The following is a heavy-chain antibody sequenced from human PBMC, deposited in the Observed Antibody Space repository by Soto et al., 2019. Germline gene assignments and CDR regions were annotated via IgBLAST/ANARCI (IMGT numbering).Heavy chain of an antibody. Sequence: EVQLVESGGGLVQPGGSLRLSCAASGLIFSDYHMDWVRQAPGKGLEWVGRIRRKANSYTTEYAASGKGRFTISRDDSKNPLYLQMNSLKSEDTAVYYCAMLGGWSGGSSGMDVWGQGTTVTVSS. J-gene: IGHJ6*02. CDR2: IRRKANSYTT. D-gene: IGHD6-19*01. CDR1: GLIFSDYH. V-gene: IGHV3-72*01. CDR3: AMLGGWSGGSSGMDV.